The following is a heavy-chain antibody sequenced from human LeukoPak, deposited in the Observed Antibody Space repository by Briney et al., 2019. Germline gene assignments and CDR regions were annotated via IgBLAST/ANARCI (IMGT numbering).Heavy chain of an antibody. CDR2: SYHSGST. CDR3: ARSTLGYCSGGSCYSGVRWFDP. V-gene: IGHV4-38-2*02. D-gene: IGHD2-15*01. Sequence: SETLSLTCTVSGYSISSGYYWGWIRQPPGQGLEWIGSSYHSGSTYYNPSLKSRVTISVDTSKNQFSLKLSSVTAADTAVYYCARSTLGYCSGGSCYSGVRWFDPWGQGTLVTVSS. CDR1: GYSISSGYY. J-gene: IGHJ5*02.